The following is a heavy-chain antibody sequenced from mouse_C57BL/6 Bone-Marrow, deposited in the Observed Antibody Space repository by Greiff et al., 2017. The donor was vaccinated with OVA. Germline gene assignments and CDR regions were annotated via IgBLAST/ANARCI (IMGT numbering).Heavy chain of an antibody. CDR1: GYSFTGYY. Sequence: VQLKQSGPELVKPGASVKISCKASGYSFTGYYMNWVKQSPEKSLEWIGEINPSTGGTTYNQKFKAKATLTVDKSSSTAYMQLKSLTSEDSAVSDCARGGTSPFAYWGQGTLVTVSA. CDR2: INPSTGGT. V-gene: IGHV1-42*01. J-gene: IGHJ3*01. CDR3: ARGGTSPFAY. D-gene: IGHD4-1*01.